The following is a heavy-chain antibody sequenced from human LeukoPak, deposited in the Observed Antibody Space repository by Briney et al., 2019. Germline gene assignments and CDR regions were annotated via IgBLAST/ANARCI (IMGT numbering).Heavy chain of an antibody. CDR1: GGSFSGYY. CDR2: INHSGST. Sequence: SETLSLTCAVYGGSFSGYYWSWIRQPPGKGLEWIGEINHSGSTNYNPSLKSRVTISVDTSKNQFSLKLSSVTAADTAVYYCARSFDWLFHYFDYWGQGTPVTVSS. CDR3: ARSFDWLFHYFDY. J-gene: IGHJ4*02. V-gene: IGHV4-34*01. D-gene: IGHD3-9*01.